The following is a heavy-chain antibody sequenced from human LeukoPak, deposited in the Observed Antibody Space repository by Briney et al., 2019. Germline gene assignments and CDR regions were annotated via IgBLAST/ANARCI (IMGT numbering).Heavy chain of an antibody. J-gene: IGHJ4*02. V-gene: IGHV1-18*01. CDR1: GYTFTSYG. D-gene: IGHD3-10*01. CDR3: ARAAARVRGVIIGY. CDR2: ISAHNGNT. Sequence: ASVKVSCKASGYTFTSYGISWVRQAPGQGLEWMGWISAHNGNTNYAQKLQGRVTMTTDTSTSTAYMELRSLRSDDTAVYYCARAAARVRGVIIGYWGQGTLVTVSS.